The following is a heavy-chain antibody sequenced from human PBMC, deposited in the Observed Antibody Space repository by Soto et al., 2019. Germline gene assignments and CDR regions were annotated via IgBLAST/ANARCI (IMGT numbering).Heavy chain of an antibody. J-gene: IGHJ4*02. CDR1: GYPFPSSG. CDR3: VVAAQPDDFDY. Sequence: QVQLVQSGAEVKKPGASVKVSCKASGYPFPSSGISWVRQAPGQGLEWMGWISAYNGNTNYAQKLQGRVTMTTDTTTRTAYRELRSLRSDDTAGDYCVVAAQPDDFDYWGQGTLVTVSS. D-gene: IGHD2-15*01. V-gene: IGHV1-18*01. CDR2: ISAYNGNT.